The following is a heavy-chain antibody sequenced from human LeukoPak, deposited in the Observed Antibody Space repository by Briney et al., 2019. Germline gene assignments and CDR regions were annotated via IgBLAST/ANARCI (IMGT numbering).Heavy chain of an antibody. Sequence: GDSLRLSCAASGFTFSDSAMSWVRQAPGKGLEWVSYINNVASHIYYADSVRGRFTISRDNAKNSVSLQMNNLRAEDTAVYYCARDATQYLRYGYFDSWGQGILVTVSS. V-gene: IGHV3-21*01. D-gene: IGHD3-9*01. CDR2: INNVASHI. CDR3: ARDATQYLRYGYFDS. CDR1: GFTFSDSA. J-gene: IGHJ4*02.